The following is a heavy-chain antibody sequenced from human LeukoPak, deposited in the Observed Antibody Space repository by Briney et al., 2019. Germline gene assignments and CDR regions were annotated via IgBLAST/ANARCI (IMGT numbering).Heavy chain of an antibody. CDR2: IYYSGST. Sequence: SETLSLTCTVSGGSITTSSYYWGWIRQPPGKGLEWIGIIYYSGSTYYNPSLKGRVTISVDTSKNQFSLKLSSVTAADTAVYYCARLRLTPNQFDYWGQGTLVTVSS. D-gene: IGHD3-9*01. J-gene: IGHJ4*02. CDR1: GGSITTSSYY. CDR3: ARLRLTPNQFDY. V-gene: IGHV4-39*01.